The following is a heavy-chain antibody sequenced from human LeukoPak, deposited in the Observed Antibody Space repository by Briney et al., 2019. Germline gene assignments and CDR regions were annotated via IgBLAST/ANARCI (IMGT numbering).Heavy chain of an antibody. D-gene: IGHD1-20*01. J-gene: IGHJ4*02. Sequence: GGSLRLSCVASGFTFSNHAMHWVRQAPGKGLEYVAALSNNGASPYYTNSVKGRFTISRDNSKNTLYLQMGSLRAEDMAVYYCARGIMGYNSNYFDYWGQGTLVTVSS. CDR1: GFTFSNHA. V-gene: IGHV3-64*01. CDR2: LSNNGASP. CDR3: ARGIMGYNSNYFDY.